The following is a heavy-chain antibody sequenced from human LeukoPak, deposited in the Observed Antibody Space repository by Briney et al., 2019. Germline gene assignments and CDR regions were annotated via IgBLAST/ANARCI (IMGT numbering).Heavy chain of an antibody. Sequence: PGGSLRLSCAASGFTFSSCWMHWVRQVPGKGLVWVSRIGSDGSSTSFADSVKGRFTISRDNAKNTLYLQMNSLRAEDTAVYYCARDSGSSEYYFDYWGQGTLVTVSS. CDR3: ARDSGSSEYYFDY. V-gene: IGHV3-74*01. CDR2: IGSDGSST. CDR1: GFTFSSCW. J-gene: IGHJ4*02. D-gene: IGHD1-26*01.